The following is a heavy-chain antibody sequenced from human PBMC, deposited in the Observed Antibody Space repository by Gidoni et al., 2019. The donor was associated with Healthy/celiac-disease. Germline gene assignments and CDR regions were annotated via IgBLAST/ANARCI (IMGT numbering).Heavy chain of an antibody. D-gene: IGHD6-13*01. CDR2: IIPIFGTA. CDR1: GGSLSSYA. J-gene: IGHJ5*02. V-gene: IGHV1-69*01. CDR3: ARDRIAAAGVRGFDP. Sequence: VQLLQSGAEVQKPGSSVTVSCKPSGGSLSSYAISWVRQAPGQGLEWMGGIIPIFGTANYAQKFQGRVTITADESTSTAYMELSSLRSEDTAVYYCARDRIAAAGVRGFDPWGQGTLVTVSS.